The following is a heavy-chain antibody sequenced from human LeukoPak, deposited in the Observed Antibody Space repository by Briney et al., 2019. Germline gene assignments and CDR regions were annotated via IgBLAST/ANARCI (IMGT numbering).Heavy chain of an antibody. CDR3: ASGNFFNY. Sequence: GGSLRLSCAASGFTLSSNWMTWVRQAPGKGLEWVANIKEDGSQKQYVDSVKGRFTISRDNAMNSLYLQMNSLRAEDTAVYYCASGNFFNYWGQGTLVTVSA. CDR2: IKEDGSQK. D-gene: IGHD2-15*01. CDR1: GFTLSSNW. J-gene: IGHJ4*02. V-gene: IGHV3-7*01.